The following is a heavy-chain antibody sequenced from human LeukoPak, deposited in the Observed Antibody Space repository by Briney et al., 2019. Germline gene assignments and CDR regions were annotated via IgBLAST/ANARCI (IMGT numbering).Heavy chain of an antibody. Sequence: SETLSLTCAVYGGSFSSYYWSWIRQPPGKGLEWIGEINHSGSTNYNPSLKSRVTISVDTSKNRFSLKLSSVTAADTAVYYCARGRYDLWSGYAYFDYWGQGTLVTVSS. V-gene: IGHV4-34*01. J-gene: IGHJ4*02. CDR2: INHSGST. CDR1: GGSFSSYY. CDR3: ARGRYDLWSGYAYFDY. D-gene: IGHD3-3*01.